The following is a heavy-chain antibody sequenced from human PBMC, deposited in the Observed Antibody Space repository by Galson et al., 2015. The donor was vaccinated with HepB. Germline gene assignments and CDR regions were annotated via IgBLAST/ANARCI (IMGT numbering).Heavy chain of an antibody. J-gene: IGHJ5*02. CDR3: ARDFMATYYYDSSGYRS. CDR2: INPSGGST. V-gene: IGHV1-46*01. Sequence: SVKVSCKASGYTFTSYYMHWVRQAPGQGLEWMGIINPSGGSTSYAQKFQGRVTMTRDTSTSTVYMELSSLRSEDTAVYYCARDFMATYYYDSSGYRSWGQGTLVTVSS. CDR1: GYTFTSYY. D-gene: IGHD3-22*01.